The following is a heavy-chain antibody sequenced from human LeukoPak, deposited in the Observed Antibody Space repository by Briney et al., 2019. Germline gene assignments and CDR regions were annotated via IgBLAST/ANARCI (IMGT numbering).Heavy chain of an antibody. V-gene: IGHV1-18*01. D-gene: IGHD5-24*01. CDR2: ISIYYGNT. Sequence: GASVKVSCKPSGYTFASYGISWVRQAPGQGLEWMGWISIYYGNTDYAQKLQGRVTMTTDTSTNTAYMELRSLSSDDTAVYYCARGSREFDYWGQGTLVTVSS. CDR1: GYTFASYG. CDR3: ARGSREFDY. J-gene: IGHJ4*02.